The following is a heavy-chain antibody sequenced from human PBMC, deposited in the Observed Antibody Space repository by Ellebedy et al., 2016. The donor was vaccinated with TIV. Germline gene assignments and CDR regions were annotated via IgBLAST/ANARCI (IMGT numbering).Heavy chain of an antibody. CDR2: IFIDSTT. Sequence: GESLKISCAASELTVSSNYMSWVRQAPGEGLEWVSVIFIDSTTYYADSVKGRFTISRDNSKNTLYIQMNSLRAEDTAVYYCARETFNDVDLKVWGVFDIWGQGTMVTVSS. J-gene: IGHJ3*02. CDR3: ARETFNDVDLKVWGVFDI. V-gene: IGHV3-66*01. CDR1: ELTVSSNY. D-gene: IGHD1-1*01.